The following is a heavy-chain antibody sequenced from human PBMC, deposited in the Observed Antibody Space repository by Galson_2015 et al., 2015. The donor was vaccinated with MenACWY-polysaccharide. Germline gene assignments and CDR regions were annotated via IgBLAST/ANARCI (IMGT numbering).Heavy chain of an antibody. Sequence: SLRLSCAASGFSFNGYAMSWVRRAPGQGLEWVSTISASGGTTHYADAVKGRFVISRDASKSTLYPQLNSLRAEDTATYYCAKATCGSTSCYGFDHWGQGTPVTVSS. J-gene: IGHJ4*02. CDR1: GFSFNGYA. V-gene: IGHV3-23*01. D-gene: IGHD2-2*01. CDR2: ISASGGTT. CDR3: AKATCGSTSCYGFDH.